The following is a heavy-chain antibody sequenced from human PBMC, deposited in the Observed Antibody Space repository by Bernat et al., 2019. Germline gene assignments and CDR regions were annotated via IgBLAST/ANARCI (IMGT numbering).Heavy chain of an antibody. CDR3: AKGLGGNRNYYYYMDV. J-gene: IGHJ6*03. D-gene: IGHD1-14*01. CDR1: GFTFSSYA. Sequence: EVQLLESGGGLVQPGGSLRLSCAASGFTFSSYAMTWVRQAPGKGLEWVSGIGAGGGSTYYADSVKGRFTISRDNSKNTLYLQMNSLRAEDTSVYYCAKGLGGNRNYYYYMDVWGQGTTVTVSS. V-gene: IGHV3-23*01. CDR2: IGAGGGST.